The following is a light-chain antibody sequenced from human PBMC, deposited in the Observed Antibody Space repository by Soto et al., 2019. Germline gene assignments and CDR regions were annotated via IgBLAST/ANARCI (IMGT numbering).Light chain of an antibody. J-gene: IGKJ5*01. CDR1: QSVSSSF. CDR3: QQYGSSPPIT. V-gene: IGKV3-20*01. Sequence: EVVLTQSPGTLSLSPGERATLSCRASQSVSSSFLAWYQQKPGQAPRFLIYGASSRAPGIPDRFSGSGSGTDFILTISRLEPEDFAVYYCQQYGSSPPITFGQGTRLEIK. CDR2: GAS.